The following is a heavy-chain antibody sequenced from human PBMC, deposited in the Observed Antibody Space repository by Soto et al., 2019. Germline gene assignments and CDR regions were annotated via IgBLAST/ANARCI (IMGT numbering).Heavy chain of an antibody. CDR2: ISYGGSNK. D-gene: IGHD6-13*01. CDR1: GFTCSSYA. Sequence: PVWSLRLSCAASGFTCSSYAMHWVRQAPGKGREGLAVISYGGSNKYYAASAKGRFTISRDNSKNTLYLQMNSLRAEDTAVYYCARSRGIAAAGTISRDVWGQGTTVTVS. V-gene: IGHV3-30-3*01. CDR3: ARSRGIAAAGTISRDV. J-gene: IGHJ6*02.